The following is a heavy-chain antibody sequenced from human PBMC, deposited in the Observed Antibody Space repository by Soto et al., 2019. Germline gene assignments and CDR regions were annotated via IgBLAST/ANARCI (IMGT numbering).Heavy chain of an antibody. Sequence: GESLKISCKVSGYSFTSYWIGWVRQMPGKGLEWMGIIYPGDSDTRYSPSFQGQVTISADKSISTAYLQWSSLKASDTAMYYCARQGPLRFLAHPNWFDPWGQGTLVTVSS. CDR3: ARQGPLRFLAHPNWFDP. D-gene: IGHD3-3*01. CDR2: IYPGDSDT. CDR1: GYSFTSYW. V-gene: IGHV5-51*01. J-gene: IGHJ5*02.